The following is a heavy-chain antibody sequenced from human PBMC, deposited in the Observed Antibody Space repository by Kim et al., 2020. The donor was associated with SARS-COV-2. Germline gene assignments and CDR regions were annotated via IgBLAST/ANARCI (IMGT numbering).Heavy chain of an antibody. CDR3: ARGGRRQWLVPTGSTEFDY. Sequence: SRVTISVDTSKNQFSLKLSSVTAADTAVYYCARGGRRQWLVPTGSTEFDYWGQGTLVTVSS. D-gene: IGHD6-19*01. V-gene: IGHV4-34*01. J-gene: IGHJ4*02.